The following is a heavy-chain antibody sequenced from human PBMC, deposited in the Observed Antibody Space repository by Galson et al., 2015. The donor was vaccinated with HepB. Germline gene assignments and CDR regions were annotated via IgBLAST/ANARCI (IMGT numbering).Heavy chain of an antibody. Sequence: SLRLSCAASGFTFSSYSMNWVRQAPGKGLEWVSSISSSSSYIYYADSVKGRFTISRDNAKNSLYLHMNSLRVEDTAVYYCVRDPEALDFWGQGTLVTVSS. J-gene: IGHJ4*02. V-gene: IGHV3-21*01. CDR1: GFTFSSYS. CDR3: VRDPEALDF. CDR2: ISSSSSYI.